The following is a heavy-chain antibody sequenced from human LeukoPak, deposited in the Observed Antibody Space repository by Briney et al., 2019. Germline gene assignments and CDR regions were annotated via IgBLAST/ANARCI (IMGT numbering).Heavy chain of an antibody. D-gene: IGHD2-8*01. Sequence: GGSLRLSCAASGFTFSTYAMSWVRQAPGKGLEWVSTISGSSGGGGTSYAGSVKGRFTISRDSSKNTLCLQMNSLRAEDTAVYYCAKDLRIRAGVPDYWGQGTLVTVSS. CDR3: AKDLRIRAGVPDY. CDR2: ISGSSGGGGT. V-gene: IGHV3-23*01. CDR1: GFTFSTYA. J-gene: IGHJ4*02.